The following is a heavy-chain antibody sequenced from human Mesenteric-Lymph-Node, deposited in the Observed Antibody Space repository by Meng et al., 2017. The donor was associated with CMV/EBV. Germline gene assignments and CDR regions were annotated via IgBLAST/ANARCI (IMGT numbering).Heavy chain of an antibody. V-gene: IGHV4-31*03. D-gene: IGHD2-2*01. CDR2: IYYSGST. J-gene: IGHJ6*02. CDR3: ARALGYCSSTSCYWVSDLVNYYYYGMDV. CDR1: GGSISSTSYY. Sequence: SETLSLTCTVSGGSISSTSYYWSWIRQHPGKGLEWIGYIYYSGSTYYNPSLKSRVTISVDTSKNQFSLKLSSVTAADTAVYYCARALGYCSSTSCYWVSDLVNYYYYGMDVWGQGTTVTVSS.